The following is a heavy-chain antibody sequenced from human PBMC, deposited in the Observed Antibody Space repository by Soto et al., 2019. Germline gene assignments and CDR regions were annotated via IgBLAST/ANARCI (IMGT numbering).Heavy chain of an antibody. CDR3: ARGGGSPDY. J-gene: IGHJ4*02. CDR1: GGSISSYY. V-gene: IGHV4-59*01. Sequence: QVQLQESGPGLVKPSETLSLTCTVSGGSISSYYWSWIRQPPGKGLEWIGYIYYSGSTNYSPSLKSRVTISVDTSKNQFSLKLSSVTAADTAVYYCARGGGSPDYWGQGTLVTVSS. D-gene: IGHD2-15*01. CDR2: IYYSGST.